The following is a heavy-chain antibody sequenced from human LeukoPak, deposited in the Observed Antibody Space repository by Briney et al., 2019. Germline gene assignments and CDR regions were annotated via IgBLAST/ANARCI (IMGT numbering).Heavy chain of an antibody. CDR1: GISVSSNY. Sequence: GGSLRLSCAASGISVSSNYMSWVRQAPGKGLQWVSVIYVDGSTYYADSVKGRITISRDNSRNTLYLQMNSLRAEDTAVYYCARDGRGGPFDYWGQGTLVTVSS. CDR2: IYVDGST. V-gene: IGHV3-66*01. CDR3: ARDGRGGPFDY. D-gene: IGHD3-16*01. J-gene: IGHJ4*02.